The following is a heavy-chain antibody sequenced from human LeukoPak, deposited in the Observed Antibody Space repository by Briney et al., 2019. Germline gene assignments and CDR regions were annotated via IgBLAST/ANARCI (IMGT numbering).Heavy chain of an antibody. Sequence: SETLSLTCTVSGGSISSYYWSWIRQPPGKGLEWIGYIYYSGSTNYNPSLKSRVTISVDTSKNQFSLKLSSVTAADTAVYYCARSPTYNWNYVVDGHFDYWGQGTLVTVSS. CDR3: ARSPTYNWNYVVDGHFDY. V-gene: IGHV4-59*01. CDR2: IYYSGST. CDR1: GGSISSYY. D-gene: IGHD1-7*01. J-gene: IGHJ4*02.